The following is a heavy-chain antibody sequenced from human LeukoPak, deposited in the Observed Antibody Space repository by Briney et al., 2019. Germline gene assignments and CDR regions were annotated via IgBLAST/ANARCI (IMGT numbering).Heavy chain of an antibody. CDR2: INPTGGST. CDR3: ARVPSGYDAFDI. D-gene: IGHD3-22*01. J-gene: IGHJ3*02. Sequence: ASVKVSCKASGYTFPSYFMHWVRQAPGQGLEWMGIINPTGGSTTYAQKFQGRVTMTRDTSTSTVYMELSSLRSDDTAVYYCARVPSGYDAFDIWGQGTMVTVSS. CDR1: GYTFPSYF. V-gene: IGHV1-46*01.